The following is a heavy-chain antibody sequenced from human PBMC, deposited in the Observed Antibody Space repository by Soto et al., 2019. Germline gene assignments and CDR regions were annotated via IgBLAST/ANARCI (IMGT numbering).Heavy chain of an antibody. D-gene: IGHD5-12*01. CDR2: IYYSGST. J-gene: IGHJ4*02. V-gene: IGHV4-59*01. CDR1: GGSISSYY. Sequence: PSETLSLTCTVSGGSISSYYWSWIRQPPGKGLEWIGYIYYSGSTNYNPSLKSRVTISVDTSKNQFSLMLSSVTAADTAVYYCARVAYSGYDLPHFDYWGQGTLVTGSS. CDR3: ARVAYSGYDLPHFDY.